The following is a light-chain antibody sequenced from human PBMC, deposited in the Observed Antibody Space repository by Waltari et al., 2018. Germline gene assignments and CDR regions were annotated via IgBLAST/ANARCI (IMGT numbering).Light chain of an antibody. CDR1: SSDVGGYNY. CDR2: DVT. Sequence: QSALTQPRSVSGSPGQSVIISCPGTSSDVGGYNYVSWYQQHPGKAPKLIIYDVTKRPSGVPDRFSGSKSGNTASLTISGLQAEDEADYYCCSYGGSYSFVVFGGGTKLTVL. J-gene: IGLJ2*01. CDR3: CSYGGSYSFVV. V-gene: IGLV2-11*01.